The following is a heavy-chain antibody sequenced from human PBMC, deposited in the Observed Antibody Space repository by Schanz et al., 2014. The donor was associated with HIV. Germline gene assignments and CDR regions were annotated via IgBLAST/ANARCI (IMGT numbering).Heavy chain of an antibody. V-gene: IGHV3-74*01. CDR1: GFSFSDYW. CDR2: MNNDVSSR. D-gene: IGHD5-18*01. CDR3: AKDLNPYNVHTTLVTPPVGYGMDV. J-gene: IGHJ6*02. Sequence: EVQLVESGGGLVQPGGSLTLSCAASGFSFSDYWMHWVRQVPGKGLLWVSRMNNDVSSRLYADSVKGRFTISRDNAKNTLYLQMNSLRVEDTALYYCAKDLNPYNVHTTLVTPPVGYGMDVWGQGTTVTVSS.